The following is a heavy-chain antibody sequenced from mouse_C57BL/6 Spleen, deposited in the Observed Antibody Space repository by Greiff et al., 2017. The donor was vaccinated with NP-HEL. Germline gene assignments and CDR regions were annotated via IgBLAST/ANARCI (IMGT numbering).Heavy chain of an antibody. D-gene: IGHD4-1*02. CDR3: ARSQLN. V-gene: IGHV1-50*01. J-gene: IGHJ3*01. CDR1: GYTFTSYW. Sequence: QVQLQQPGAELVKPGASVKLSCKASGYTFTSYWMQWVKQRPGQGLEWIGEIDPSDSYTNYNQKFKGKATLTVDTSSSTAYMQLSSLTSEDSAVYYCARSQLNWGQGTLVTVSA. CDR2: IDPSDSYT.